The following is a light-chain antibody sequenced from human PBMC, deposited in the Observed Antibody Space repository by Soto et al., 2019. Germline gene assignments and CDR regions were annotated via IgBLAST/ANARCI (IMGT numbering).Light chain of an antibody. CDR2: GNS. J-gene: IGLJ2*01. CDR3: QSYDSSLSAVV. CDR1: SSNIGAGYV. V-gene: IGLV1-40*01. Sequence: QSVLTQPPSVSGAPGQTVTISCTGSSSNIGAGYVVHWYQQPPGTALKLLIYGNSNRPSGVPDRFSGSKSGTSVSLAITGLQAEDEAHYYCQSYDSSLSAVVFGGGTKLTVL.